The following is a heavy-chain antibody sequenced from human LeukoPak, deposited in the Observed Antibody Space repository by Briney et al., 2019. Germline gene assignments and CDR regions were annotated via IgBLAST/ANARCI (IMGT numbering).Heavy chain of an antibody. J-gene: IGHJ3*02. D-gene: IGHD3-9*01. Sequence: SETLSLTCAVYGGSFSGYYWSWIRQPPGKGLEWIGEINHSGSTNYNPSLKSRVTISVDTSKSQFSLKLSSVTAADTAVYYCARGGDYDILTGYRVEAFDIRGQGTMVTVSS. CDR2: INHSGST. CDR1: GGSFSGYY. CDR3: ARGGDYDILTGYRVEAFDI. V-gene: IGHV4-34*01.